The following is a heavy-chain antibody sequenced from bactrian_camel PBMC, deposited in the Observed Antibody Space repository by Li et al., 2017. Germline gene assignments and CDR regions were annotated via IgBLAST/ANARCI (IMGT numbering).Heavy chain of an antibody. CDR3: AADIVPMGRGRVCSSYLYEYNY. D-gene: IGHD2*01. Sequence: VQLVESGGALVQPGGSLRLSCAASGFTFSSYAVNWVRQAPGKGLEYVTAIDSGGGSYYPDSVKGRFTTSREKAKNTMYLQMNSLMPEDTAVYYCAADIVPMGRGRVCSSYLYEYNYWGQGTQVTVS. V-gene: IGHV3S40*01. CDR2: IDSGGGS. J-gene: IGHJ4*01. CDR1: GFTFSSYA.